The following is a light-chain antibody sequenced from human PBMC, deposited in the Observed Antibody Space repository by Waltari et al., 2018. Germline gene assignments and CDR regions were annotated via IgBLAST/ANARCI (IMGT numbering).Light chain of an antibody. V-gene: IGLV4-69*01. CDR2: LNSDGSH. J-gene: IGLJ3*02. CDR1: SGHSSSA. Sequence: QLVLTQSPSASASLGASVKLTCTLSSGHSSSAIAWHQQQPEKGPRYLMKLNSDGSHTKGDGIPDRFSCSSSGAERYLTISSLQSEDEADYYCQTWGTGIWVFGGGTKLTVL. CDR3: QTWGTGIWV.